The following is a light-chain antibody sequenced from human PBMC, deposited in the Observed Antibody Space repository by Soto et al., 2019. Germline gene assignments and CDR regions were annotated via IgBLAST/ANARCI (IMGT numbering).Light chain of an antibody. J-gene: IGKJ5*01. CDR2: AAS. V-gene: IGKV1-9*01. CDR3: RQLNTYPIT. Sequence: IQLTQSPSSLSASVGDRVTITCRASHGISSYLAWYQQKPGKALKLLIYAASTLQSGVPSRFSGSGSGTDFTLTISSLQPEDFATYYCRQLNTYPITFGQGTRLEIK. CDR1: HGISSY.